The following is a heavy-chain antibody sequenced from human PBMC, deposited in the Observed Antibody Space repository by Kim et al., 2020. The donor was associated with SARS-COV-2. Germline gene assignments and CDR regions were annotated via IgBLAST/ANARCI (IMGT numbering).Heavy chain of an antibody. Sequence: ASVKVSCKASGYTFTSYGISWVRQAPGQGLEWMGWISAYNGNTNYAQKLQGRVTMTTDTSTSTAYMELRSLRSDDTAVYYCARRYYDSSGYPPPYYYYGMDVWGQGTTVTVSS. J-gene: IGHJ6*02. CDR1: GYTFTSYG. V-gene: IGHV1-18*04. D-gene: IGHD3-22*01. CDR2: ISAYNGNT. CDR3: ARRYYDSSGYPPPYYYYGMDV.